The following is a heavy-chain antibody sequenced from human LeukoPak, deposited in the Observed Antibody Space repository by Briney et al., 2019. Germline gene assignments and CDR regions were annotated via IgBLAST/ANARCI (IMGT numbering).Heavy chain of an antibody. CDR3: ARGLRVNMATISY. CDR2: INPNSGGT. Sequence: ASVEVSCKASGYTFTGYYMHWVRQAPGQGLEWMGWINPNSGGTNYAQKFQGRVTMTRDTSISTAYMELSRLRSDDTAVYYCARGLRVNMATISYWGQGTLVTVSS. V-gene: IGHV1-2*02. CDR1: GYTFTGYY. D-gene: IGHD5-24*01. J-gene: IGHJ4*02.